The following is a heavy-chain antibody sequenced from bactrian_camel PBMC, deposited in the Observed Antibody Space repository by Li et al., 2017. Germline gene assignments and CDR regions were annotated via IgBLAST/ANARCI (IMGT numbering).Heavy chain of an antibody. D-gene: IGHD5*01. J-gene: IGHJ4*01. V-gene: IGHV3S7*01. CDR1: GFTFSGYA. Sequence: QLVESGGGLVQPGGSLRLSCAASGFTFSGYAMSWVRQAPRKGLEWVASCNDDGSNTNYASSVKGRFTISKDNAKNTLYLQMNSLKPEDTAVYYCAAARLVRYEYNYWGRGTQVTVS. CDR3: AAARLVRYEYNY. CDR2: CNDDGSNT.